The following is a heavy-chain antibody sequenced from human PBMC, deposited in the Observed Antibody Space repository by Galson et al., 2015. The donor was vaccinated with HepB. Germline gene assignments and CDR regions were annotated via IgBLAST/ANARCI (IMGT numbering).Heavy chain of an antibody. J-gene: IGHJ4*02. CDR3: ARGGVEMSLATPQPDY. V-gene: IGHV3-11*05. CDR2: ISSSSSYT. Sequence: SLRLSCAASGFTFSDYYMSWIRQAPGKGLEWVSYISSSSSYTNYADSVKGRFTISRDNAKNSMYLQMNSLRAEDTAVYYCARGGVEMSLATPQPDYWGQGTLVTVSS. D-gene: IGHD5-24*01. CDR1: GFTFSDYY.